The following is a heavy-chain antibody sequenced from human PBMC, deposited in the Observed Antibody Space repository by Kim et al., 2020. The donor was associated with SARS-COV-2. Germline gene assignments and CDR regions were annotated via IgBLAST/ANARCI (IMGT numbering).Heavy chain of an antibody. V-gene: IGHV3-21*01. D-gene: IGHD3-3*02. CDR2: ISGSSSYI. J-gene: IGHJ6*02. CDR1: GFTFSSYS. Sequence: GGSLRLSCAASGFTFSSYSMNWVRQAPGKGLEWVSSISGSSSYIYYADSVKGRFTISRDNAKNSLYLQMNSLRAEDTAVYYCATPHLWGGMDVWGQGTTVTVSS. CDR3: ATPHLWGGMDV.